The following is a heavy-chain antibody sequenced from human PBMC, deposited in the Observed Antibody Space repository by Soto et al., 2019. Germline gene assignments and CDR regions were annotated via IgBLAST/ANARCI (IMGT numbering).Heavy chain of an antibody. V-gene: IGHV3-74*01. CDR3: ATVCRGNYYFDY. J-gene: IGHJ4*02. CDR2: INFEGTTT. D-gene: IGHD1-26*01. CDR1: GFTFSNYW. Sequence: EVLLVESGGGLVQPGGSLRLSCATSGFTFSNYWMHWVRQAPGKGLVWVSRINFEGTTTHYADSVKGRFTISRDSAKNKLYLQVNSLGVEDTAVYLCATVCRGNYYFDYLGQRTLVTVSS.